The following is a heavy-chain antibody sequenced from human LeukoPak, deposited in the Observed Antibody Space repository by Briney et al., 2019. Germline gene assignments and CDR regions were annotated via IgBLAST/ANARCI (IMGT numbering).Heavy chain of an antibody. CDR2: IYPGDSDS. CDR1: GYSFTSYW. J-gene: IGHJ4*02. D-gene: IGHD6-13*01. Sequence: GEPLKIPCKGSGYSFTSYWIAWVRQLPGKGLEWMGIIYPGDSDSKYRPSFQGQVTISADKSISTEYLQWSSLKASDSAMYYCARHGPGNYVGYWGQGTLVTVSS. CDR3: ARHGPGNYVGY. V-gene: IGHV5-51*01.